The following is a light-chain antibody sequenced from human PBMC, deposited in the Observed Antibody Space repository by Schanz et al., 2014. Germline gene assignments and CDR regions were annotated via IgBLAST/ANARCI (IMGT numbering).Light chain of an antibody. J-gene: IGLJ3*02. Sequence: QSALTQPASVSGSPGQSITISCTGTSSDIGSYNYVSWYQQYPGEAPKLIIYDVTYRPSGVSHRFSGSKSGNTASLTISGLQAEDEADYYCSSYTSVSTWVFGGGTKVTVL. CDR1: SSDIGSYNY. CDR3: SSYTSVSTWV. V-gene: IGLV2-14*01. CDR2: DVT.